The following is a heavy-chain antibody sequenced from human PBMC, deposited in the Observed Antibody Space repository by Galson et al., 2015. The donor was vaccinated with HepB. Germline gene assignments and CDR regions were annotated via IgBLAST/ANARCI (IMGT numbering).Heavy chain of an antibody. CDR2: MNPNSGNT. Sequence: SVKVSCKASGYTFTSYDINWVRQATGQGLEWMGWMNPNSGNTGYAQKFQVRVTMTRNTSISTAYMELSSLRSEDTAVYYCARGERVVGYSGYGRRSDYWGQGTLVTVSS. J-gene: IGHJ4*02. V-gene: IGHV1-8*01. CDR3: ARGERVVGYSGYGRRSDY. CDR1: GYTFTSYD. D-gene: IGHD5-12*01.